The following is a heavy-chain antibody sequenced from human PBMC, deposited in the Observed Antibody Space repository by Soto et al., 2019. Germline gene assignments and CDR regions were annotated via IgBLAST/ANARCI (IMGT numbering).Heavy chain of an antibody. D-gene: IGHD6-6*01. J-gene: IGHJ6*02. CDR1: GGTFSNDA. Sequence: QVQLVQSGAEVKNHGSSVKVSCKTSGGTFSNDAISWVRQAPGQGLEWMGGIIPIYGTTHYAQKFQDRVKLTADESTGTAYMELSSLRSEDTGVYYCARDGMGTLVGGMDVRGQGTTVTVSS. V-gene: IGHV1-69*01. CDR3: ARDGMGTLVGGMDV. CDR2: IIPIYGTT.